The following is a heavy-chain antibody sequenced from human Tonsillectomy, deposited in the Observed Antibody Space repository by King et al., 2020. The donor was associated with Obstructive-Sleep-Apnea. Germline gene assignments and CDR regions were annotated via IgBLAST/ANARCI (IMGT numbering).Heavy chain of an antibody. J-gene: IGHJ4*02. CDR2: IYYSGST. CDR1: GGSISSYY. V-gene: IGHV4-59*08. Sequence: VQLQESGPGLVKPSETLSLTCTVSGGSISSYYWSWIRQPPGKGLEWIGYIYYSGSTNYNPSLKSRVTISVDTSKNQFSLKLSSVTAADTAVSCCARHGVTYRDYGHYFDYWGQGTLVTVSS. D-gene: IGHD4-17*01. CDR3: ARHGVTYRDYGHYFDY.